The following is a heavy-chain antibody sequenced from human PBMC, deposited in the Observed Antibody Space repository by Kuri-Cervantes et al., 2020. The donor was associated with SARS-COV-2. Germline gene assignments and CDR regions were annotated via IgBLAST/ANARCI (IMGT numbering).Heavy chain of an antibody. J-gene: IGHJ1*01. Sequence: ASVKVSCKASGYTFTSYGISGVRQAPGQGLERRGWISAYNGNTNYAQKLQGGVTMTTDTYTSTAYMELRSLRSDATAVYYCARGVVGAIHPEYFQHWGQGTLVTVSS. D-gene: IGHD1-26*01. CDR3: ARGVVGAIHPEYFQH. CDR1: GYTFTSYG. V-gene: IGHV1-18*01. CDR2: ISAYNGNT.